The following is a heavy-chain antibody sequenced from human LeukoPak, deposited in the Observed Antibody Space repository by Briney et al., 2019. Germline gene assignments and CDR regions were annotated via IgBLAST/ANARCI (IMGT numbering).Heavy chain of an antibody. CDR1: GYTFTSYG. J-gene: IGHJ4*02. Sequence: ASVKVSCKASGYTFTSYGISWVRQAPGQGLEWMGWISAYNGNTNYAQKLQGRVTMTTDTSTSTAYMELRGLRSDDTAVYYCARDPSCSGGSCYSSFSDYWGQGTLVAVSS. CDR3: ARDPSCSGGSCYSSFSDY. CDR2: ISAYNGNT. V-gene: IGHV1-18*01. D-gene: IGHD2-15*01.